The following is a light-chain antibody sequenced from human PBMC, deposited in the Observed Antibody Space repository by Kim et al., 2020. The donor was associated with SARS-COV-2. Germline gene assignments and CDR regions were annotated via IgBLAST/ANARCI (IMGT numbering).Light chain of an antibody. CDR1: QSVSSN. V-gene: IGKV3-15*01. Sequence: EIVMTQSPATLSVSPGERATLSCRASQSVSSNLAWYQQKPGQAPRLLIYGASTRATGIPARFSGSGSVTEFTLTISSLQSEDFAVYYCQQYNNWPPYTFGQGTKLEI. CDR2: GAS. J-gene: IGKJ2*01. CDR3: QQYNNWPPYT.